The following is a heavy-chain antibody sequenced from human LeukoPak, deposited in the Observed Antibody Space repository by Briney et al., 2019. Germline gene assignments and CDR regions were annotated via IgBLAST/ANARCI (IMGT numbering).Heavy chain of an antibody. CDR3: AREPRLAARGYNWFDP. Sequence: SQTLSLTCAISGDSVSSKSAAWDWIRQSPSRGLEWLGRTYYRSKWYNDYAISVKSRITINPDTSKNQFSLQLNSVTPVDTAVYYCAREPRLAARGYNWFDPWGQGTLVTVSS. CDR2: TYYRSKWYN. D-gene: IGHD6-6*01. CDR1: GDSVSSKSAA. J-gene: IGHJ5*02. V-gene: IGHV6-1*01.